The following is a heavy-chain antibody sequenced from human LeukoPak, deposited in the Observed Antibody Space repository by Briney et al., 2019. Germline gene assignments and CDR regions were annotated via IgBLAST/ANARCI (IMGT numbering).Heavy chain of an antibody. CDR1: GFTFSSYW. CDR3: ARARGGYDLDY. V-gene: IGHV3-7*01. CDR2: IKQDGSEK. Sequence: GGSLRLSCSASGFTFSSYWMSWVRQAPGKGLEWLAYIKQDGSEKYYVDSVKGRFTISRDNAKNSLYVQMNSLRVEDTAVYYCARARGGYDLDYWGQGTLVTVSS. D-gene: IGHD5-12*01. J-gene: IGHJ4*02.